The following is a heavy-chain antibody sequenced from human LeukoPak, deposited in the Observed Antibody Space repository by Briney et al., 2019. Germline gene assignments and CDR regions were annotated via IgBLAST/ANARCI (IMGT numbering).Heavy chain of an antibody. Sequence: GGSLRLSCATSGFTFNSYAMSWVRQAPGKGLEWVSSLSGSGGDTDYADSVKGRFTISRDNSRNTLYLQMNSLRSEDTAVYYCAKDAMATVTYFDYWGQGSLVTVSS. CDR2: LSGSGGDT. J-gene: IGHJ4*02. CDR1: GFTFNSYA. D-gene: IGHD4-17*01. CDR3: AKDAMATVTYFDY. V-gene: IGHV3-23*01.